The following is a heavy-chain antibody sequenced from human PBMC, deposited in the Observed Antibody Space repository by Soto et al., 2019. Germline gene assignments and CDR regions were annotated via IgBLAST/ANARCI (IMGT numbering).Heavy chain of an antibody. CDR3: AREGYVVSWNWFDP. CDR1: GGTFSSYA. Sequence: ASVKVSCKASGGTFSSYAISWVRQAPGQGLEWMGGIIPIFGTANYAQKFQGRVTITADESTSTAYMELSSLRSEDTAVYYCAREGYVVSWNWFDPWGQGTLVTVSS. D-gene: IGHD5-12*01. J-gene: IGHJ5*02. V-gene: IGHV1-69*13. CDR2: IIPIFGTA.